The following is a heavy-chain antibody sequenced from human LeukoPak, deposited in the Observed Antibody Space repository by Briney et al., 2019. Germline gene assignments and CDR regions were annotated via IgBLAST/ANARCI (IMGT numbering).Heavy chain of an antibody. D-gene: IGHD3-3*01. V-gene: IGHV1-46*01. J-gene: IGHJ4*02. CDR1: GYTFTSYY. Sequence: ASVKVSCKAFGYTFTSYYMHWVRQAPGQGLEWMGIINPSGGSTSYAQKFQGRVTMTRDTSTSTVYMELSSLRSEDTAVYYCARGVLNFRGVVSYYFDYWGQGTLVTVSS. CDR2: INPSGGST. CDR3: ARGVLNFRGVVSYYFDY.